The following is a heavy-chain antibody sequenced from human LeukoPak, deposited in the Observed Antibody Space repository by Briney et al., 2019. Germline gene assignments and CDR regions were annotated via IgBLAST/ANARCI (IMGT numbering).Heavy chain of an antibody. CDR2: IGGSGTIT. J-gene: IGHJ4*02. CDR1: GFTFSSNS. CDR3: AKDPRRFDY. Sequence: GGSLRLSCAASGFTFSSNSMSWVRQAPGKGLEWVSVIGGSGTITYYADSVKGRFTIPRDNSKNTLYLQMNSLRADDTAVYYCAKDPRRFDYWGQGTLVTVSS. V-gene: IGHV3-23*01.